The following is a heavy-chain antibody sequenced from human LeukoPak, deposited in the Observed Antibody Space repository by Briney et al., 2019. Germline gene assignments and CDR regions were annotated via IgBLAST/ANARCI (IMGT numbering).Heavy chain of an antibody. CDR1: GFTFSTYA. CDR3: AKDGGY. Sequence: GGSLILSCAASGFTFSTYAMIWVRQAPGKGLEWVSAISGTGGNTYYADSVKGRFSISRDNSKNTVYLQMSGLRAEDTALYYCAKDGGYWGQGTLVTVSP. CDR2: ISGTGGNT. J-gene: IGHJ4*02. V-gene: IGHV3-23*01. D-gene: IGHD3-3*01.